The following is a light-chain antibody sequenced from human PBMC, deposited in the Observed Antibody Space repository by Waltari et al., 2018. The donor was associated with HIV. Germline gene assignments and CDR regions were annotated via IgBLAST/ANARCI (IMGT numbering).Light chain of an antibody. CDR1: QRVTTN. Sequence: DIEMTQSPATLSVSPGERVTLSCRANQRVTTNLAWYQQKPGQAPRLLFYGTSTRATGCPGRFSGSESGTEFTLTISSLQSEYFAVYYCQQYNTWPQTFGQGTRVEI. J-gene: IGKJ1*01. CDR3: QQYNTWPQT. V-gene: IGKV3-15*01. CDR2: GTS.